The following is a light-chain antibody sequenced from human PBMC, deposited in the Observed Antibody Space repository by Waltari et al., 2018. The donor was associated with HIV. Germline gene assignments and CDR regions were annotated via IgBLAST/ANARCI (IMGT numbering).Light chain of an antibody. J-gene: IGKJ1*01. V-gene: IGKV3D-15*01. CDR1: QGITYSR. CDR2: GAS. CDR3: QQYDQYPRT. Sequence: EIVMTQSPATLSASPGERATLSCRASQGITYSRLAWYQQKTGQAPRLLIYGASTRATGIPARFSGSESGTEFTLTISSLQSEEFAVYFCQQYDQYPRTFGQGTKVETK.